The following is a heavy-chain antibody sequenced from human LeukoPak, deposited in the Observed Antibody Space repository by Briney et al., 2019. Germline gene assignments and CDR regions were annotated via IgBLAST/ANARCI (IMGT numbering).Heavy chain of an antibody. CDR1: GFTFSSYA. J-gene: IGHJ6*02. CDR3: AREAVVTADYYYYYGMGV. CDR2: ISGSGGST. V-gene: IGHV3-23*01. D-gene: IGHD2-21*02. Sequence: PGGSLRLSCAASGFTFSSYAMSWVRQAPGKGLEWVSAISGSGGSTYYADSVKGRFTISRDNSKNTLYLQMNSLRAEDTAVYYCAREAVVTADYYYYYGMGVWGQGTTVTVSS.